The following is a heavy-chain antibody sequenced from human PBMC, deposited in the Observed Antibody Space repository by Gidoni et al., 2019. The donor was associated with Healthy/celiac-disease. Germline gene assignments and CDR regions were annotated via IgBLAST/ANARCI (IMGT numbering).Heavy chain of an antibody. CDR1: GFTFSSYA. J-gene: IGHJ4*02. Sequence: VQLLESGGGWVQPGGSLRRSCAASGFTFSSYARGWVRQAPGKGLQWVSAIRVFGGSTYYADSVMGLFTISIDISKNTLYLQMNSLRAEDTAVYYCAKERGRPAAIEDSWGQGTLVTVSS. V-gene: IGHV3-23*01. CDR3: AKERGRPAAIEDS. D-gene: IGHD2-2*02. CDR2: IRVFGGST.